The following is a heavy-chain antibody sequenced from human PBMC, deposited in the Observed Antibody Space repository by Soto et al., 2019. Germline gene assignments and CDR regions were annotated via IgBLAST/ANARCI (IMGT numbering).Heavy chain of an antibody. Sequence: GGSLRLSCAASGFTVSSNYMSWVRQAPGKGLEWVSVIYSGGSTYYADSVKGRFTISRYNSKNTLYLKMNSLRAEDTAVDYCASESGSRYSYYYYYYGMDVWGQGTTVTVSS. CDR1: GFTVSSNY. D-gene: IGHD2-15*01. V-gene: IGHV3-66*01. CDR2: IYSGGST. J-gene: IGHJ6*02. CDR3: ASESGSRYSYYYYYYGMDV.